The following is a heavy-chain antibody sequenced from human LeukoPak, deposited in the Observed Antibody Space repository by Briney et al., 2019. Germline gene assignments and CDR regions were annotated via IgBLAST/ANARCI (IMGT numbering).Heavy chain of an antibody. J-gene: IGHJ6*03. V-gene: IGHV4-59*08. CDR3: ARHALHCSSTSCYAPYYMDV. CDR1: GGSISSYY. Sequence: SETLSLTCTVSGGSISSYYWSWIRQPPGKGLEWIGYIYYSGSTNYNPSLKSRVTISVDASKNQFSLKLSSVTAADTAVYYCARHALHCSSTSCYAPYYMDVWGKGTTVTVSS. CDR2: IYYSGST. D-gene: IGHD2-2*01.